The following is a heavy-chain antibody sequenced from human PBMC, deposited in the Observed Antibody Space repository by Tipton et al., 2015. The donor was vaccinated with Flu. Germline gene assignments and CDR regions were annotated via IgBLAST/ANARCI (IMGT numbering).Heavy chain of an antibody. V-gene: IGHV3-53*01. Sequence: SLRLSCAASGFIVTSDYMSWVRQAPGKGLEWVSVIYSGDSASYADSVRGRFTLSRDNSRNTLYLQMNNLRVEDTAVYYCAKRYCSSSTCYIPDAFDTWGQGTMVTVSS. CDR3: AKRYCSSSTCYIPDAFDT. J-gene: IGHJ3*02. D-gene: IGHD2-2*01. CDR1: GFIVTSDY. CDR2: IYSGDSA.